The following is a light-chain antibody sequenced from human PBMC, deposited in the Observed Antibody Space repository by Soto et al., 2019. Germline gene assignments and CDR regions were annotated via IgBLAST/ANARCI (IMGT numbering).Light chain of an antibody. J-gene: IGKJ3*01. Sequence: IVLTQSPATLSLSPRERATLSCRASQNVNTYLAGYQQKPGQAHRLIIYDASNRATGIPATFSGSGSGTDVPLIISMLSLADFAITYCHQRNVCPGTFGPWAKVHIQ. CDR2: DAS. V-gene: IGKV3-11*01. CDR3: HQRNVCPGT. CDR1: QNVNTY.